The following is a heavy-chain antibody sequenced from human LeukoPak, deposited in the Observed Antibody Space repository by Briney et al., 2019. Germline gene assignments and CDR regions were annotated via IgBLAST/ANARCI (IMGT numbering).Heavy chain of an antibody. CDR1: GGSISSYY. CDR3: ARVGARYDILTGYYIQGWYFDY. D-gene: IGHD3-9*01. CDR2: IYYSGST. J-gene: IGHJ4*02. Sequence: PSETLSLTCTVSGGSISSYYWSWIRQPPGKGLEWIGYIYYSGSTNYNPSLKSRVTISVDTSKNQFSLKLSSVTAADTAVYYCARVGARYDILTGYYIQGWYFDYWGQGTLVTVSS. V-gene: IGHV4-59*01.